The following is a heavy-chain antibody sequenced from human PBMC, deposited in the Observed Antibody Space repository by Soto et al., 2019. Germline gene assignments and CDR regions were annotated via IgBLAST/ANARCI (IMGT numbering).Heavy chain of an antibody. CDR3: ARRLLEITIFGVVIAPNGMDV. D-gene: IGHD3-3*01. J-gene: IGHJ6*02. V-gene: IGHV4-4*02. CDR2: IYHSGST. CDR1: GGSISSSNW. Sequence: PSETLSLTCAVSGGSISSSNWWSWVRQPPGKGLEWIGEIYHSGSTNYNPSLKSRVTISVDKSKNQFSLKLSSVTAADTAVYYCARRLLEITIFGVVIAPNGMDVWGQGTTVTVSS.